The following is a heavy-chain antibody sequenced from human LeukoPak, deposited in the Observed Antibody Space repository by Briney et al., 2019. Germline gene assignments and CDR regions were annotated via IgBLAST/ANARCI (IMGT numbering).Heavy chain of an antibody. CDR1: EVTVSNAW. V-gene: IGHV3-21*01. J-gene: IGHJ4*02. CDR2: ISASSSYI. Sequence: GGSLRLSCAASEVTVSNAWMSWVRQAPGKGLEWVSSISASSSYIYYADSVKGRFTISRDNAKNSVYLQMNSLRAEDTAVYYCARERGYSNAPKDYWGQGTLVTVSS. D-gene: IGHD5-18*01. CDR3: ARERGYSNAPKDY.